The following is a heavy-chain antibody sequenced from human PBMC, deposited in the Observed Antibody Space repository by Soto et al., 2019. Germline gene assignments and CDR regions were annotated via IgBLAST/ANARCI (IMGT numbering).Heavy chain of an antibody. CDR1: GFTFSSYA. CDR3: ARDIGDWNYVGSGGSGIRS. J-gene: IGHJ3*01. CDR2: ISYDGSNK. Sequence: QVQLVESGGGVVQPGRSLRLSCAASGFTFSSYAMHWVRQAPGKGLEWVAVISYDGSNKYYADSVKGRFTISRDNSKNTLYLQMNSLRDEDTAVYYCARDIGDWNYVGSGGSGIRSWGQGTMVTVSS. D-gene: IGHD2-15*01. V-gene: IGHV3-30-3*01.